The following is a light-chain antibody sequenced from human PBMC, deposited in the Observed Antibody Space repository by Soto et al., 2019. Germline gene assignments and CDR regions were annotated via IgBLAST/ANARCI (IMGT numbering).Light chain of an antibody. CDR3: QQYNNWPPWT. CDR2: GAS. Sequence: EIVMTQSPATLSVSPGERATLSCRASQSVSSNLAWYQQKPGQAPRLLIYGASTRATGIPARFSGSGSGTEFTHSIRSLQSEDFAVYYCQQYNNWPPWTFGQGTKVEIK. V-gene: IGKV3-15*01. CDR1: QSVSSN. J-gene: IGKJ1*01.